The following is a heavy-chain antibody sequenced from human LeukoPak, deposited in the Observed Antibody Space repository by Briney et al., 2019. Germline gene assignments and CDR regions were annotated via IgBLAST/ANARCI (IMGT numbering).Heavy chain of an antibody. CDR3: ASMTSDY. V-gene: IGHV3-21*01. J-gene: IGHJ4*02. CDR1: GFTFSSYA. Sequence: GGSLRLSCAASGFTFSSYAMNWVRQTPGKGLEWVSSIRSSSSHIYYADSLKGRFTISRDNAKNSLYLQMNSLRAEDTAVYYCASMTSDYWGQGTLVTVSS. CDR2: IRSSSSHI.